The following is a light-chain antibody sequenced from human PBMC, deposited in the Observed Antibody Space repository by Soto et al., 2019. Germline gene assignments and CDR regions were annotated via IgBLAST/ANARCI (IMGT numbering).Light chain of an antibody. J-gene: IGLJ2*01. Sequence: QSVLTQPPSVSGAPGQRVTISCTGSSSNIGAGYDVQWYQQLPGTAPKLLIYGNSNRPSGVPDRFSGSKSGTSASLAITGLQAEDEADYYCKSYDSSLSVVFGGGTKHTVL. CDR1: SSNIGAGYD. CDR2: GNS. V-gene: IGLV1-40*01. CDR3: KSYDSSLSVV.